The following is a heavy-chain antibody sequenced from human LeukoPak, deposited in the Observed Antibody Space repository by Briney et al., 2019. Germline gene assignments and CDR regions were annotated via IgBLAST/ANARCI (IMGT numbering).Heavy chain of an antibody. Sequence: GGSLRLSCAASGFTFSSYGMHWVRQAPGKGLEWVSGISGSGGSTYYADSVKGRFTISRDNSKNTLYLQMNSLRAEDTAVYYCAIDRSGWPIDYWGQGTLVTVSS. D-gene: IGHD6-19*01. V-gene: IGHV3-23*01. CDR1: GFTFSSYG. J-gene: IGHJ4*02. CDR2: ISGSGGST. CDR3: AIDRSGWPIDY.